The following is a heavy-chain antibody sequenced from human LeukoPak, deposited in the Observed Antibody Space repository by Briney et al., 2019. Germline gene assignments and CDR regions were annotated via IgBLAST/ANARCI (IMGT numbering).Heavy chain of an antibody. CDR2: IWYDGSNK. J-gene: IGHJ4*02. V-gene: IGHV3-33*08. Sequence: GGSLRLSCAVSGFTFSNFWMGWVRQAPGKGLEWVAVIWYDGSNKYYADSVKGRFTISRDNSKNTLYLQMNSLRAEDTAVYYCARDGDRRDGYNSFDYWGQGTLVTVSS. CDR1: GFTFSNFW. CDR3: ARDGDRRDGYNSFDY. D-gene: IGHD5-24*01.